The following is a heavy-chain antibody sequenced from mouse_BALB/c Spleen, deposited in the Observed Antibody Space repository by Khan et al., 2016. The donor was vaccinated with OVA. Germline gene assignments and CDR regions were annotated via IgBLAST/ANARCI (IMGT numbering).Heavy chain of an antibody. CDR2: VPPGSGRP. J-gene: IGHJ4*01. CDR1: GYTFTSYW. D-gene: IGHD1-1*01. CDR3: TRSNYYGNSLYPSDC. V-gene: IGHV1S41*01. Sequence: DLVEPGASVKLTYKASGYTFTSYWIHWIKQRPGQGLEWIGRVPPGSGRPYYNAIFKGKASVTVDQSSNTADFQLNSLSTEDSAVCHSTRSNYYGNSLYPSDCLRRGTSVTATS.